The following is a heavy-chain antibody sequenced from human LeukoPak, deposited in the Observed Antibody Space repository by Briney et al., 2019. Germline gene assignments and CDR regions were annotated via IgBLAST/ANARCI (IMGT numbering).Heavy chain of an antibody. Sequence: SQTLSLTCTVSGGSISSGDYYWSWIRQHPGKGLEWIGYIYYSGSTYYNPSLKSRVTISVYTAKNQFSLKLSSVTAAGTAVCYCAISFSYYGYPPYYFDYWGQGPLVTVSS. CDR1: GGSISSGDYY. D-gene: IGHD3-10*01. CDR3: AISFSYYGYPPYYFDY. J-gene: IGHJ4*02. V-gene: IGHV4-30-4*08. CDR2: IYYSGST.